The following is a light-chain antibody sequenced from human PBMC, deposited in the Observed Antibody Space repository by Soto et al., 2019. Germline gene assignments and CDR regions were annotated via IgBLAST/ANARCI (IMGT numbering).Light chain of an antibody. CDR2: DNN. Sequence: QTVVTQPPSVSAAPGQKVTVSCSGSSANIANNYVSWYQQLPGTGPKLLIYDNNKRPSGIPDRFSGSRSGTSATLGISGLQTGDEADYYCGTWDTSLSAVVFGGGTKLTVL. CDR1: SANIANNY. CDR3: GTWDTSLSAVV. J-gene: IGLJ2*01. V-gene: IGLV1-51*01.